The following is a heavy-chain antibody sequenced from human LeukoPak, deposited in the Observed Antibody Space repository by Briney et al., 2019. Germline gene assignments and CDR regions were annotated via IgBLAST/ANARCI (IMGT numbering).Heavy chain of an antibody. D-gene: IGHD3-22*01. CDR2: INPNSGGT. V-gene: IGHV1-2*02. CDR1: GYTFTGYY. CDR3: ASSGGRAYDSSGYSLLVFDY. J-gene: IGHJ4*02. Sequence: ASVKVSCKASGYTFTGYYMHWVRQAPGQGLEWMGWINPNSGGTNYAQKFQGRVTMTRDTSIGTAYMELSRLRSDDTAVYYCASSGGRAYDSSGYSLLVFDYWGQGTLVTVSS.